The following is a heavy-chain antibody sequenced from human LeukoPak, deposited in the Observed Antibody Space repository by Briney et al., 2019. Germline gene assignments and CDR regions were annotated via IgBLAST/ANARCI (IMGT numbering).Heavy chain of an antibody. CDR3: ARALWLPPNDYYYYYGMDV. J-gene: IGHJ6*02. CDR2: ISYDGSNK. D-gene: IGHD5-18*01. V-gene: IGHV3-30-3*01. CDR1: GFTFSSYA. Sequence: PGRSLRLSCAASGFTFSSYAMHWVRQAPGKGLEWVAVISYDGSNKYYADSVKGRFTISRDNSKNTLYLQMNSLRAEDTAMYYCARALWLPPNDYYYYYGMDVWGQGTTVTVSS.